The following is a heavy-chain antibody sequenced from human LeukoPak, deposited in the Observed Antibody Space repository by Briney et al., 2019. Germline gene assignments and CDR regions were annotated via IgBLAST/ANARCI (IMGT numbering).Heavy chain of an antibody. CDR1: GFTFSSYD. CDR3: ARDVGGPAAH. J-gene: IGHJ4*02. D-gene: IGHD3-16*01. V-gene: IGHV3-13*01. Sequence: PAGSLRLSCVASGFTFSSYDMHWVRQSTGQGLEWVSSIGSSGDTFYSASARGRFTIFRDNARNYVYLQMNSLTAADTAVYYCARDVGGPAAHWGQGTLVTVSS. CDR2: IGSSGDT.